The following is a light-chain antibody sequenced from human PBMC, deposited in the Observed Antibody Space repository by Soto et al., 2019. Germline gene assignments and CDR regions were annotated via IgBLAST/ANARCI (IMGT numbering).Light chain of an antibody. CDR1: SSNIGSNF. CDR3: AAWDDSLNGYV. Sequence: QSVLTQPPSASGTPGQRVTISCAGSSSNIGSNFVNWYQQLPGTAPKLLIYSNNQRPSGVPDRFSGSKSGTSASLAISGLQSEDEADYYCAAWDDSLNGYVFGTGTKLTVL. J-gene: IGLJ1*01. V-gene: IGLV1-44*01. CDR2: SNN.